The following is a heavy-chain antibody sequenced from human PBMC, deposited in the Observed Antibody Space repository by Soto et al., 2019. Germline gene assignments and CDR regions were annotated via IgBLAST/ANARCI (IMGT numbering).Heavy chain of an antibody. J-gene: IGHJ4*02. V-gene: IGHV1-18*01. CDR1: GYTFTSYG. Sequence: QVQLVQSGAEVKKPGASVKVSCKASGYTFTSYGISWVRQAPGHGLEWMGWISAYNGNTNYAQKLQGRVTMTTDTSTSTAYMELRSLRSDDTAVYYCARDTLRIDSGYDYGGYDYWGQGTLVTVSS. CDR3: ARDTLRIDSGYDYGGYDY. D-gene: IGHD5-12*01. CDR2: ISAYNGNT.